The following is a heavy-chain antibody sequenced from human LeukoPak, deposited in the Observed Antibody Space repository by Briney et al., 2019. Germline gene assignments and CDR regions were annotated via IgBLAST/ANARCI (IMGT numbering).Heavy chain of an antibody. Sequence: ASVKVSCKASGGTFSSYAISWVRQAPGQGLEWMGGIIPIFGTANYAQKFQGRVTITADESTSTAYMELSSLRSEDTAVYYCAREAMVRGVIRWGLVYWGQGTLVTVSS. CDR2: IIPIFGTA. V-gene: IGHV1-69*01. CDR3: AREAMVRGVIRWGLVY. CDR1: GGTFSSYA. D-gene: IGHD3-10*01. J-gene: IGHJ4*02.